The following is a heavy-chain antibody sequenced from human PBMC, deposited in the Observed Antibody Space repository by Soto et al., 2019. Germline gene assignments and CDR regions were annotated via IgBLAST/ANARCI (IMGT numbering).Heavy chain of an antibody. Sequence: GASVKVSFKASGYTFTGYYMHWLRQAPGQGLEWMGWINPNSGGTNYAQKFQGWVTMTRDTSISTAYMELSRLRSDDTAVYYCARERHYYDSSGYYYVPPVGYWFDPWGQGTLVTVSS. CDR1: GYTFTGYY. J-gene: IGHJ5*02. CDR3: ARERHYYDSSGYYYVPPVGYWFDP. CDR2: INPNSGGT. D-gene: IGHD3-22*01. V-gene: IGHV1-2*04.